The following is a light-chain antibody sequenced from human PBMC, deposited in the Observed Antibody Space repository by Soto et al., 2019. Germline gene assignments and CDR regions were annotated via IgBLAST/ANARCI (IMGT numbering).Light chain of an antibody. CDR3: QQYNNWPFT. CDR1: QSVSSN. Sequence: EIVMTQSPATLSVSPGERATLSCRANQSVSSNLAWYQQKPGQAPRRLIYGASTRATGIPARFSGSGSGTEFTLTISSLQSEDFAVYYCQQYNNWPFTFGPGTKVDIK. J-gene: IGKJ3*01. CDR2: GAS. V-gene: IGKV3-15*01.